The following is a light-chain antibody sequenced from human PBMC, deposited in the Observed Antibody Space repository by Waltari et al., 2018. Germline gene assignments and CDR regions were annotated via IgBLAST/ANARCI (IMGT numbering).Light chain of an antibody. J-gene: IGKJ1*01. CDR2: GAS. Sequence: DIQMTQSPFSVSASVGDTVTITCRASQGISTWLAWYQQQPGKAPKFLIHGASTLRSGVHSRFSGSGSGTEFTLTITSLQTEDFATYYCQQTDRFPRTFGQGTRVEIK. V-gene: IGKV1-12*01. CDR1: QGISTW. CDR3: QQTDRFPRT.